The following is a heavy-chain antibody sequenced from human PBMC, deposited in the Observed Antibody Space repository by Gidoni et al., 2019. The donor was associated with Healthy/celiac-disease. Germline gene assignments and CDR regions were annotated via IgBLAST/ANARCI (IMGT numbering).Heavy chain of an antibody. Sequence: EVQLVESGGGLVQPGRSLRLSCAASGFTFDDYAMHWVRQAPGKGLEWVSGISWNSGSIGYADSVKGRFTISRDNAKNSLYLQMNSLRAEDTALYYCAKDMSGIAVAGTFDYWGQGTLVTVSS. V-gene: IGHV3-9*01. J-gene: IGHJ4*02. CDR3: AKDMSGIAVAGTFDY. CDR2: ISWNSGSI. CDR1: GFTFDDYA. D-gene: IGHD6-19*01.